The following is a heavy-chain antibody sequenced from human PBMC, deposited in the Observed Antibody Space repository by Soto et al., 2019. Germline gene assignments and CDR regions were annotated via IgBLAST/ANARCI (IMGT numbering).Heavy chain of an antibody. J-gene: IGHJ4*02. CDR1: GFTFSSYS. CDR2: ISSSGSNI. CDR3: ARTYSYGLEKPVYYFDY. Sequence: PGGSLRLSCAASGFTFSSYSMNWVRQAPGKGLEWVSFISSSGSNIYYVDSVKGRFTISRDNSKNTLYLQMNSLRAEDTAVYYCARTYSYGLEKPVYYFDYWGQGTLVTVSS. V-gene: IGHV3-48*01. D-gene: IGHD5-18*01.